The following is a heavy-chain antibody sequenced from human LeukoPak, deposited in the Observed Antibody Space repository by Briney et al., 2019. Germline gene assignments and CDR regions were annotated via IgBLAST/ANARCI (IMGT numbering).Heavy chain of an antibody. D-gene: IGHD3-22*01. CDR3: ARGYYDSSGYYSQRFDY. J-gene: IGHJ4*02. V-gene: IGHV4-59*08. CDR2: IYYTGTT. CDR1: GGSISGTYY. Sequence: TPETLSLTCTVSGGSISGTYYWSWIRQPSGKGLEWIGYIYYTGTTDSNPSLKSRVTISLDTSKNQFSLKLSSVTAADTAVYYCARGYYDSSGYYSQRFDYWGQGTLVTVSS.